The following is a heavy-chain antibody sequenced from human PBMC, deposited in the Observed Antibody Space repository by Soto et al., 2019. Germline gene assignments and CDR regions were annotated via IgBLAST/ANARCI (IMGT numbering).Heavy chain of an antibody. CDR2: IYYSGN. J-gene: IGHJ4*02. Sequence: PSETLSLTCNVSGGSISNFHLSWIRQPPGKGLEWIGYIYYSGNYYNPSLTSRVSMSLDKSKNQFSLHLKSVTAADTALYFCALGGYNYGRPFDFWGQGTRVTVS. D-gene: IGHD5-18*01. V-gene: IGHV4-59*01. CDR3: ALGGYNYGRPFDF. CDR1: GGSISNFH.